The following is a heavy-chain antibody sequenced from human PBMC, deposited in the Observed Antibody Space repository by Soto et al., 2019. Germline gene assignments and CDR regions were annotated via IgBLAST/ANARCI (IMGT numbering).Heavy chain of an antibody. CDR2: IYYSGST. CDR3: ARGPYYDFWSGYYTGLGY. CDR1: GGTISSYY. J-gene: IGHJ4*02. V-gene: IGHV4-59*01. D-gene: IGHD3-3*01. Sequence: SVTLSVTCTVSGGTISSYYWSWIRQHPGKGLEWIGYIYYSGSTNYNPSLKSRVTISVDTSKNQFSLKLSSVTAADTAVYYCARGPYYDFWSGYYTGLGYWGQGTLVTVSS.